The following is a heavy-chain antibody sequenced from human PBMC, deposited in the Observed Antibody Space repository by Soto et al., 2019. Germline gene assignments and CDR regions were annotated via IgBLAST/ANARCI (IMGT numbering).Heavy chain of an antibody. Sequence: ASVKVSCKASGYTFTSYYMHWVRQAPGQGLEWMGIINPSGGSTSYAQKIQGRVTMTRDTSTSTVYMELSSLRSEDTAVYYCAIDWGPRMYYYDSSGYYVYGMDVWGQGTTVTVSS. CDR2: INPSGGST. J-gene: IGHJ6*02. CDR3: AIDWGPRMYYYDSSGYYVYGMDV. V-gene: IGHV1-46*01. D-gene: IGHD3-22*01. CDR1: GYTFTSYY.